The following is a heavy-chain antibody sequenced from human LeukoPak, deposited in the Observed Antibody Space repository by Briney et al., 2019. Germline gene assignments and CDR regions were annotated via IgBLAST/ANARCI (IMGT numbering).Heavy chain of an antibody. Sequence: GGSLRLSCAASGFIFSSYSMNWVRQAPGKGLEWVSSISAGSNYIYYADSVKGRFTISRDNSKNTLYLQMNSLRAEDTAVYYCAKLERIFGAPNWFDPWGQGTLVTVSS. V-gene: IGHV3-21*04. CDR2: ISAGSNYI. CDR3: AKLERIFGAPNWFDP. J-gene: IGHJ5*02. D-gene: IGHD3-3*01. CDR1: GFIFSSYS.